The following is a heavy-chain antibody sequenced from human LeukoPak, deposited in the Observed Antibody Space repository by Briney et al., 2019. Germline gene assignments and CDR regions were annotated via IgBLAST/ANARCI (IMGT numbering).Heavy chain of an antibody. J-gene: IGHJ6*02. CDR3: ASDFRSYNIRWCLDV. Sequence: GGSLRLSCAASGFTFSGYAMYWVRQAPGKGLEWVAVISNDGNNKYYADSVKGRFTISRDNSKNTLYLQMNSLRAEDTAVYYCASDFRSYNIRWCLDVWGPGNLLTVSS. V-gene: IGHV3-30-3*01. D-gene: IGHD2-8*02. CDR2: ISNDGNNK. CDR1: GFTFSGYA.